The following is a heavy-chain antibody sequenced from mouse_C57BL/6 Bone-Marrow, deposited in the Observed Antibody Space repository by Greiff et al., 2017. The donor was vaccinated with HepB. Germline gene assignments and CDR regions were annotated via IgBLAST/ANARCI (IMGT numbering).Heavy chain of an antibody. CDR3: AVSPAVVGTDFPLDY. V-gene: IGHV1-52*01. Sequence: QVQLQQPGAELVRPGSSVKLSCKASGYTFTSYWMHWVKQRPIQGLEWIGNIDPSDSETHYNQKFKDKATLTVDKSSSTAYMQLSSLTSEDSAVCYCAVSPAVVGTDFPLDYWGQGTSVTVSS. D-gene: IGHD1-1*01. J-gene: IGHJ4*01. CDR2: IDPSDSET. CDR1: GYTFTSYW.